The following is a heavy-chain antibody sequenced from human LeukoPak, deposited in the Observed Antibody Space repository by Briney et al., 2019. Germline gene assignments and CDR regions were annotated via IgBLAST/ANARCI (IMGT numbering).Heavy chain of an antibody. D-gene: IGHD3-22*01. CDR2: IRYDGSNK. V-gene: IGHV3-30*02. CDR3: AKDKRKYYDSSGYGFDY. J-gene: IGHJ4*02. Sequence: GGSLRLSCAASGFTFSSYGMHWVRQAPGKGLEWVAFIRYDGSNKYYADSVKGRFTISRDNSKNTLYLQMNSLRAEDTAVYYCAKDKRKYYDSSGYGFDYWGQGTLVTVSS. CDR1: GFTFSSYG.